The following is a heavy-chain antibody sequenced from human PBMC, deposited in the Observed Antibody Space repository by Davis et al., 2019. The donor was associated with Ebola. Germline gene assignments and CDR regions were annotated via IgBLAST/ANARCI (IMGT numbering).Heavy chain of an antibody. CDR1: GFTFSSYW. V-gene: IGHV3-7*03. J-gene: IGHJ6*02. Sequence: GESLKISCAASGFTFSSYWISWVRQAPGKWLEWVANIKQDVSEKYYVDSVKGRFTISRDNAKNSLYLQMNSLRAEDTAVYYCAREDSGIGSYGYYYYGMDVWGQGTTVTVSS. CDR2: IKQDVSEK. CDR3: AREDSGIGSYGYYYYGMDV. D-gene: IGHD5-18*01.